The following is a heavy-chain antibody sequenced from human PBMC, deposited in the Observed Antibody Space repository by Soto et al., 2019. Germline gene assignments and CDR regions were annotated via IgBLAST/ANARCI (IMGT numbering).Heavy chain of an antibody. D-gene: IGHD3-10*01. J-gene: IGHJ6*02. CDR3: ARDNVVRGVISLHYYYGMDV. Sequence: QVQLQESGPGLVKPSGTLSLTCAVSGGSISSSNWWSWVRQPPGKGLEWIGEIYHSGSTNYNPSLKGRATISVDKSKNQFSLKLSSVTAADTAVYYCARDNVVRGVISLHYYYGMDVWGQGTTVTVSS. V-gene: IGHV4-4*02. CDR1: GGSISSSNW. CDR2: IYHSGST.